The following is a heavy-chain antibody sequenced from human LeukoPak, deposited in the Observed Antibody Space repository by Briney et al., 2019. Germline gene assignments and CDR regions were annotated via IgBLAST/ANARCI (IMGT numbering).Heavy chain of an antibody. CDR2: ISHDSDTK. D-gene: IGHD3-22*01. Sequence: GGSLRLSCAASGFTFGIYGMNWVRQSPGKGPEWVSYISHDSDTKYCVDSVKGRFSMSRDNAKRSLYLQMDSLRVEDTAVYYCARATRQGYDYWGQGTLVTVSS. CDR1: GFTFGIYG. J-gene: IGHJ4*02. V-gene: IGHV3-48*04. CDR3: ARATRQGYDY.